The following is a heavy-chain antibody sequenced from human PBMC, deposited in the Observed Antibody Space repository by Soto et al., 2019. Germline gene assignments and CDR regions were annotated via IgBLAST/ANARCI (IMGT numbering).Heavy chain of an antibody. CDR3: ARRGSGSDYDY. J-gene: IGHJ4*02. D-gene: IGHD1-26*01. Sequence: EVQLLESGGGLVQPGGSLRLSCAASGFTFSSYAMRCVRQAPGKGLEWVSAISGSGDSTYYANSVKGRFTISRDNSKNTLYLQMNRLRAEDTDVYYCARRGSGSDYDYWGQGTLVTVSS. CDR1: GFTFSSYA. CDR2: ISGSGDST. V-gene: IGHV3-23*01.